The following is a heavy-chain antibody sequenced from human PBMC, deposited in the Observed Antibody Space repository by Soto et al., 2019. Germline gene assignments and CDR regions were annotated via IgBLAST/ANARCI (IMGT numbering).Heavy chain of an antibody. CDR2: IKQDGSEK. J-gene: IGHJ6*02. CDR1: GFVFRNFW. Sequence: EERLVESGGGLVQPGGSLRLSCAGSGFVFRNFWMSWVRQAPGKGLEWVANIKQDGSEKYYVDSVKGRFTVSRDNAKSLLYLQMNSLRADDTAVYYCASPLYSSGWYYAKDVWGQGTTVTVSS. D-gene: IGHD6-19*01. V-gene: IGHV3-7*05. CDR3: ASPLYSSGWYYAKDV.